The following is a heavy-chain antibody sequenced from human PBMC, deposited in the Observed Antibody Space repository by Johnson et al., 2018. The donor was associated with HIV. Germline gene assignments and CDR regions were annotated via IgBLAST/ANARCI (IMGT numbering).Heavy chain of an antibody. CDR3: ARQGGWAFDI. Sequence: QVQLVESGGGLVQPGGSLRLSCAASGFTFSSYSIHWVRQAPGKGLEWVALISYDGTIKFYTDSVKGRFTISRDNSKNPLYLQMNSLRAEDTALYYCARQGGWAFDIWGQGTMVTVSS. D-gene: IGHD3-16*01. J-gene: IGHJ3*02. CDR1: GFTFSSYS. CDR2: ISYDGTIK. V-gene: IGHV3-30*04.